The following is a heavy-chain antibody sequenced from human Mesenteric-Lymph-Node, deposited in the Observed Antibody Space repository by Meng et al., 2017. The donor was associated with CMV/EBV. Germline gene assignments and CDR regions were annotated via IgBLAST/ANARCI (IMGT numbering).Heavy chain of an antibody. D-gene: IGHD4-23*01. V-gene: IGHV3-48*03. CDR2: ISSSDTI. J-gene: IGHJ4*02. CDR3: ATDDYGGNAAY. CDR1: GFTFSSYE. Sequence: GGSLRLSCAASGFTFSSYEMNWVRQAPGKGLEWVSYISSSDTIYYADSVKGRFTISRDNAKNSLYLQMNSLRAEDTAPYYCATDDYGGNAAYWGQGTLVTVSS.